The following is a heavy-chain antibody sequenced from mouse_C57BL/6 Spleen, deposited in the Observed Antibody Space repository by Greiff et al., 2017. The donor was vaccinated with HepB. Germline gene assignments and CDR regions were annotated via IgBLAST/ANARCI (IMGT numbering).Heavy chain of an antibody. J-gene: IGHJ4*01. Sequence: VKLQESGPELVKPGASVKISCKASGYAFSSSWMNWVKQRPGKGLEWIGRIYPGDGDTNYNGKFKGKATLTADKSSSTAYMQLSSLTSEDSAVYFCARKDYSNLGDYWGQGTSVTVSS. D-gene: IGHD2-5*01. CDR1: GYAFSSSW. V-gene: IGHV1-82*01. CDR3: ARKDYSNLGDY. CDR2: IYPGDGDT.